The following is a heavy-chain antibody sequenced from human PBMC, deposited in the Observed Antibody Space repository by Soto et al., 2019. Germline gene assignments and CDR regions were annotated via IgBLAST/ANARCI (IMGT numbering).Heavy chain of an antibody. CDR3: ARVPRGYSYGSINY. CDR2: IYYSGST. CDR1: GGSVSSGSYY. V-gene: IGHV4-61*01. J-gene: IGHJ4*02. Sequence: KPSETLSLTCTVSGGSVSSGSYYWSWIRQPPGKGLEWIGYIYYSGSTNYNPSLKSRVTISVDTSKNQFSLKLSSVTAADTAVYYCARVPRGYSYGSINYWGQGTLVTVSS. D-gene: IGHD5-18*01.